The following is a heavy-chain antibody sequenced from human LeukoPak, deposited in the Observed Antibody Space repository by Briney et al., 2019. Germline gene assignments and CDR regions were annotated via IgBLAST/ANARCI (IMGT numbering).Heavy chain of an antibody. CDR3: GGAGSGEGGGGFDY. CDR2: ISAYNGNT. Sequence: GASVKVSCKASGYTFTSYGISWVRQAPGQGLEWMGWISAYNGNTNYAQKLQGRVTMTTDTSTSTAYMELRSLRSDDTAVYYCGGAGSGEGGGGFDYWGQGTLVTVSS. J-gene: IGHJ4*02. D-gene: IGHD3-10*01. V-gene: IGHV1-18*01. CDR1: GYTFTSYG.